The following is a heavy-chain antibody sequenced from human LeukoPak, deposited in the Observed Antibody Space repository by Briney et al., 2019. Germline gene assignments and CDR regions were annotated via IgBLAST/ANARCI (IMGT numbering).Heavy chain of an antibody. CDR1: GFTVSSNY. CDR3: ARALTGTVTPYY. CDR2: IYSGGST. Sequence: PGGSLRLSCAASGFTVSSNYMSWVRQAPGKGLEWVSVIYSGGSTYYADSVKGRFTISRDNSKNTLYLQMNSLRAEDTAVYYCARALTGTVTPYYWGQGTLVTVSS. V-gene: IGHV3-66*01. D-gene: IGHD4-17*01. J-gene: IGHJ4*02.